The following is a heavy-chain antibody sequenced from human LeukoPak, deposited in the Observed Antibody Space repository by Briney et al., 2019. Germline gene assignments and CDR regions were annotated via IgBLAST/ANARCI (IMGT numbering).Heavy chain of an antibody. D-gene: IGHD6-6*01. J-gene: IGHJ3*01. V-gene: IGHV3-7*03. CDR2: INSDGSEG. Sequence: GGSLRLSCAASGFTFSDYAMSWSRQAPGKGLEWVASINSDGSEGYYADVVKGRFTISRDNAKNSLYLQINSLRAEDTAVYYCARSSYSSSSSVWGQGTMVTVSS. CDR3: ARSSYSSSSSV. CDR1: GFTFSDYA.